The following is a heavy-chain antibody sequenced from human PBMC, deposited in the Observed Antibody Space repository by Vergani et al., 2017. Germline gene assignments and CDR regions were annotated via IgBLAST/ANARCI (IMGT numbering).Heavy chain of an antibody. CDR3: ARALRARSPRYYYYYMDV. D-gene: IGHD1-26*01. CDR2: VYYSGST. V-gene: IGHV4-61*10. Sequence: QVQLQESGPGLVKPSETLSLTCTVSDGSVSSGSYYWSWIRQPAGKGLEYIVFVYYSGSTNYNPSLKSRVTTSVDTSNNQFSLKLSSVTAADTAVYYCARALRARSPRYYYYYMDVWGKGTTVTVSS. CDR1: DGSVSSGSYY. J-gene: IGHJ6*03.